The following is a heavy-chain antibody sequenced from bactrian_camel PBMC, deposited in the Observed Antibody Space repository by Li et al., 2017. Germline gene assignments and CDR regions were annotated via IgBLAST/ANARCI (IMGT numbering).Heavy chain of an antibody. CDR2: MSKDGRV. D-gene: IGHD1*01. J-gene: IGHJ4*01. Sequence: HVQLVESGGGSVQPGGSLRLSCAFSLNKYCMGWFRQGPGREREGLATMSKDGRVIIGDSVKGRVTLSKDKTRKMLYLQMNGLKVGDTSMYYCGAEQFGGCSTEKGFGYYGRGTQVTVS. CDR1: SLNKYC. V-gene: IGHV3S53*01.